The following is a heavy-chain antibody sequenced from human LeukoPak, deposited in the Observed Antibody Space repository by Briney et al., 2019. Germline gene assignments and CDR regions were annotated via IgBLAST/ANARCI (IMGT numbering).Heavy chain of an antibody. CDR3: AKDGHDVVPAAPYFYYYMDV. V-gene: IGHV3-23*01. Sequence: GGSLRLSCVASGFTFSDYAMSWVRQAPGEGLEWVAALSASGGSTYYADSVQGRFTLSRDNSKNTLFLQMNSLRVEDTAVYYCAKDGHDVVPAAPYFYYYMDVWAKGPRSPSP. D-gene: IGHD2-2*01. CDR2: LSASGGST. CDR1: GFTFSDYA. J-gene: IGHJ6*03.